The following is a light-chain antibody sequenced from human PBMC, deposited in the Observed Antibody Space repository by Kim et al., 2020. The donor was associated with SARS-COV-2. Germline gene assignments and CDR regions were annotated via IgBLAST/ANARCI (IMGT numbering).Light chain of an antibody. CDR2: RNN. J-gene: IGLJ3*02. V-gene: IGLV1-47*01. CDR1: SSDTGNNY. CDR3: ASWDDSLSGGV. Sequence: GQSVTCSCTGSSSDTGNNYVCWYQQPPGAAPKLLIYRNNQRSAGVPDRFSGSKSGTSASLAISGLRSEDEAYYYWASWDDSLSGGVFGGGTQLTVL.